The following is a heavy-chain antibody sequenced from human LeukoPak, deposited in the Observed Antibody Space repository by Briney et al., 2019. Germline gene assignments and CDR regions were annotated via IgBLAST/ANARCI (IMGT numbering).Heavy chain of an antibody. J-gene: IGHJ6*03. CDR1: GGSVRRGNYY. D-gene: IGHD6-6*01. Sequence: SETLSLTCTVSGGSVRRGNYYWTWFRQPAGSGLEWIGRIYTSGTTDYNPSLRTRVTISVDASRNQFSLNLSSVTAADTAVYYCARWSGSVTARNYYYYMDVWGEGTTVTVSS. CDR2: IYTSGTT. CDR3: ARWSGSVTARNYYYYMDV. V-gene: IGHV4-61*02.